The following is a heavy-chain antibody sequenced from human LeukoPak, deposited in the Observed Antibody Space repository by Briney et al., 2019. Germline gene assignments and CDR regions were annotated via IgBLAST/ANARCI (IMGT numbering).Heavy chain of an antibody. D-gene: IGHD3-16*01. J-gene: IGHJ6*03. CDR3: ARAEGAYYYYYMDV. Sequence: ASVKVSCKASGYTFTSYDINWVRQATGQGLEWMGWMNPNSGNTGYAQKFQGRVTMTRNTSISTAYMELSSLRSEDTAVYYCARAEGAYYYYYMDVWGKGTTDTVSS. CDR1: GYTFTSYD. CDR2: MNPNSGNT. V-gene: IGHV1-8*01.